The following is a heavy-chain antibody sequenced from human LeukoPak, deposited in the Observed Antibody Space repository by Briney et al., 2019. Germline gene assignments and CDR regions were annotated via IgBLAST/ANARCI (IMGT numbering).Heavy chain of an antibody. CDR2: IWYDGSNK. Sequence: GGSLRLSCAASGFTFSSYGMHWVRHAPGKGLEWVAVIWYDGSNKYYADSVKGRFTISRDNSKNTLYLQMNSLRAEDTAVYYCARGIYCSSISCYPHPFDYWGQGTLVTVSS. D-gene: IGHD2-2*01. CDR3: ARGIYCSSISCYPHPFDY. V-gene: IGHV3-33*01. J-gene: IGHJ4*02. CDR1: GFTFSSYG.